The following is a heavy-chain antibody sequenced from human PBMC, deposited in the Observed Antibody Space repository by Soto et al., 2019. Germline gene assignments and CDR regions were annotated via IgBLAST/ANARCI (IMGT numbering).Heavy chain of an antibody. Sequence: QVQLQQWGAGLLKPSETLSLTCAVYGGSFSGYYWSWIRQPPGKGLEWIGEINHSGSTNYNPSLKSRVTISVDTSKNQFSLKLSSVTAADTAVYYCARDGVQLWYFDLWGQGTLVTVSS. V-gene: IGHV4-34*01. CDR3: ARDGVQLWYFDL. CDR2: INHSGST. CDR1: GGSFSGYY. D-gene: IGHD5-18*01. J-gene: IGHJ5*02.